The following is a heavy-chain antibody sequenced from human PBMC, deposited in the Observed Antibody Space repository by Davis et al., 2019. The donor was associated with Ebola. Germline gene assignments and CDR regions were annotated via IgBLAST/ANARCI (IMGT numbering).Heavy chain of an antibody. V-gene: IGHV1-2*02. CDR3: ARDEVTLTVSTHWYYGMDV. CDR1: GYTFTGYY. D-gene: IGHD4-11*01. J-gene: IGHJ6*02. Sequence: ASVKVSCKASGYTFTGYYMHWVRQAPGQGLEWMGGINPISGDTNYAEKFQGRVTMTRDTSISTVYMELTSLRSDDTAVYYCARDEVTLTVSTHWYYGMDVWGQGTTVTVSS. CDR2: INPISGDT.